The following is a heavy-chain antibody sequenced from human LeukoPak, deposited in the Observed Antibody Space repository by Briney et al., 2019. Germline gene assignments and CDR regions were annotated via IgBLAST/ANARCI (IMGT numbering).Heavy chain of an antibody. J-gene: IGHJ4*02. D-gene: IGHD6-19*01. CDR2: IYSGGRT. CDR1: GFTVSSNY. CDR3: ARASHQWPPYYFDY. V-gene: IGHV3-53*01. Sequence: PGGSLRLSCAASGFTVSSNYMTWVRQAPGKGLEWVSLIYSGGRTYYADSVKGRFTISRDNSKNTLYLQMNSLRAEDTAVYYCARASHQWPPYYFDYWGQGTLVTVSS.